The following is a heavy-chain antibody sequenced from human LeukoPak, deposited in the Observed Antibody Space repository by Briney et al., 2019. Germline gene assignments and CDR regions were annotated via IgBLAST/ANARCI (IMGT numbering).Heavy chain of an antibody. Sequence: GGSLRLSCAASGFTFSSYTMNWVRQAPGKGLEWVSAITSSSTYIYYADSVKGRFTISRDNAKNSLYLQMNSLRAEDTAVYYCARVVRDKYYDFWSGYFDYWGQGTLVTVSS. CDR1: GFTFSSYT. V-gene: IGHV3-21*01. J-gene: IGHJ4*02. CDR2: ITSSSTYI. D-gene: IGHD3-3*01. CDR3: ARVVRDKYYDFWSGYFDY.